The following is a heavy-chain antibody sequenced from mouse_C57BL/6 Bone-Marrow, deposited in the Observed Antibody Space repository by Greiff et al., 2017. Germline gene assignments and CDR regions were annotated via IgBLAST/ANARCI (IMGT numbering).Heavy chain of an antibody. D-gene: IGHD1-1*01. J-gene: IGHJ1*03. CDR2: ILPSIGRT. Sequence: VQLQQSGSELRSPGSSVKLSCKDFDSEVFPIAYMSWVRQKPGHGFEWIGGILPSIGRTIYGEKFEDKATLDADTLSNTAYLELNSLTSEDSAIYYCARGPYYYGSSYEYFDVWGTGTTVTVSS. CDR3: ARGPYYYGSSYEYFDV. CDR1: DSEVFPIAY. V-gene: IGHV15-2*01.